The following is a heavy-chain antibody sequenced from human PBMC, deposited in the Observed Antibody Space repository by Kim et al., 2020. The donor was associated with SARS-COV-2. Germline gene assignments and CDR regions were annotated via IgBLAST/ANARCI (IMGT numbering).Heavy chain of an antibody. J-gene: IGHJ4*01. CDR1: GFTFSSYT. CDR3: ARNSDDILTGYYPTFDY. CDR2: ISRSSNYI. D-gene: IGHD3-9*01. Sequence: GGSLRLSCAASGFTFSSYTMNWVRQTPGKGLEWVSSISRSSNYIYYAGSVKDRFTISRVNAKNSLYLQMNSLRAEDTAVYYCARNSDDILTGYYPTFDY. V-gene: IGHV3-21*01.